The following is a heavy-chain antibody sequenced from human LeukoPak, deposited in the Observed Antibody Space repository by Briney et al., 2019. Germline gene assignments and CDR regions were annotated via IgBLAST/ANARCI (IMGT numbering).Heavy chain of an antibody. J-gene: IGHJ4*02. CDR3: ARSQLGDYDILTGYYLADY. CDR1: GGTFRSYA. D-gene: IGHD3-9*01. CDR2: IIPIFGTA. Sequence: SVKVSCKASGGTFRSYAISWVRQAPGQGLEWMGGIIPIFGTANYAQKFQGRVTITADESTSTAYMELSSLRSEDTAVYYCARSQLGDYDILTGYYLADYWGQGTLVTVSS. V-gene: IGHV1-69*13.